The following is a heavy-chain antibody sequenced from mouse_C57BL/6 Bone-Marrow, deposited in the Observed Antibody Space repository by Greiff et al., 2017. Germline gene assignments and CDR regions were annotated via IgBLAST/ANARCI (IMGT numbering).Heavy chain of an antibody. V-gene: IGHV1-64*01. J-gene: IGHJ4*01. CDR2: IHPNSGST. CDR1: GYTFTSYW. CDR3: ARPYYSNYVNARDY. Sequence: QVQLQQPGAELVKPGASVKLSCKASGYTFTSYWMHWVKQRPGPGLEWIGMIHPNSGSTNYNEKFKSKATLTVDKSSSTAYMQLSSLTSEDSAVYYCARPYYSNYVNARDYWGQGTSVTVSS. D-gene: IGHD2-5*01.